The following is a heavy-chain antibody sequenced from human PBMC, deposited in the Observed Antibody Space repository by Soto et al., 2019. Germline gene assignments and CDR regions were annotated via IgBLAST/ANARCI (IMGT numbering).Heavy chain of an antibody. Sequence: SLRLSCAASGFTFSSYSMNWVRQAPGKGLEWVSSISSSSYIYYADSVKGRFTISRDNAKNSLYLQMNSLRAEDTAVYYCARRLAAAPRDYYYGMDVWGQGTTVTVSS. D-gene: IGHD6-13*01. CDR1: GFTFSSYS. CDR3: ARRLAAAPRDYYYGMDV. J-gene: IGHJ6*02. V-gene: IGHV3-21*01. CDR2: ISSSSYI.